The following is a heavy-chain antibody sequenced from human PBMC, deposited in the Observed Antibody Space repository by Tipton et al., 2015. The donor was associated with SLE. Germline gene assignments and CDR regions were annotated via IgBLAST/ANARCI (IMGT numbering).Heavy chain of an antibody. CDR1: GVSISTFY. V-gene: IGHV4-59*01. CDR3: ARVGHGFDSSGYNSRYYCYMDV. CDR2: IYYSGGST. J-gene: IGHJ6*03. D-gene: IGHD3-22*01. Sequence: TLSLTCTVSGVSISTFYWSWIRQPPGKGLEWIGYIYYSGGSTNYNPSLKSRVTISVDTSKNQFSLKLSSVTAADTAVYYCARVGHGFDSSGYNSRYYCYMDVWGKGTTVTVSS.